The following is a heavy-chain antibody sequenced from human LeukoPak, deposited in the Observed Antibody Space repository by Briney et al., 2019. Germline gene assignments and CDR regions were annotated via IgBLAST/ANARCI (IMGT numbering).Heavy chain of an antibody. CDR3: ARDSGNYRGMDY. CDR1: DASISNYY. J-gene: IGHJ4*02. Sequence: KTSETLSLTCTVSDASISNYYWSWIRQPAGKGLEWIGRIYTSETTDYNPSLKSRVTLSLDTSKNQFSLRLSSVTAADTAMYCCARDSGNYRGMDYWGQGTLVTVSS. CDR2: IYTSETT. V-gene: IGHV4-4*07. D-gene: IGHD1-26*01.